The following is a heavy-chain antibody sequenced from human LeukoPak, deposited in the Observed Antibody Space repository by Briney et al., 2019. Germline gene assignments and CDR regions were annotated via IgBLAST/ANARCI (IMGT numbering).Heavy chain of an antibody. CDR3: AKDSDYSSYYYYMDV. CDR1: GVSISSSYSY. CDR2: IRHDGHT. J-gene: IGHJ6*03. Sequence: SETLSLTCTVSGVSISSSYSYWGWIRQPPGKGLEWIASIRHDGHTYYNASLKSQVTISVDMSRNQFYLRLNSLTAADTALYYCAKDSDYSSYYYYMDVWGKGTTVTISS. V-gene: IGHV4-39*07. D-gene: IGHD6-13*01.